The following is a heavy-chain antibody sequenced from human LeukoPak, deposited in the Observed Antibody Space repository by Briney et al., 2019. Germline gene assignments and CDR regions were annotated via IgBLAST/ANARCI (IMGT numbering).Heavy chain of an antibody. CDR3: AKGHDVVVTAILFDY. J-gene: IGHJ4*02. Sequence: GGSLRLSCAASGFTFSSYAMRWVRQAPGEGLEWVSVISGSGGSRNDADSVKGRFTISRDNSKNTLYLQMNSLRAEDTAVYYCAKGHDVVVTAILFDYWGQGTLVTVSS. CDR1: GFTFSSYA. V-gene: IGHV3-23*01. D-gene: IGHD2-21*02. CDR2: ISGSGGSR.